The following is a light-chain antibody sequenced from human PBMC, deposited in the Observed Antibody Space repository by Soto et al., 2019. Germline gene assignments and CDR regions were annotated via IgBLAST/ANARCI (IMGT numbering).Light chain of an antibody. CDR2: DAS. J-gene: IGKJ1*01. CDR3: QVRSNWPTWT. V-gene: IGKV3-11*01. Sequence: EVVLTQSPDTLSLPPGERATLACRASQSVSNFLAWYQQKPGQAPRLLIYDASNRATGIPARFSGGGSGTDFTLTISSLEPEDFAVYYCQVRSNWPTWTFGQGTKVDIK. CDR1: QSVSNF.